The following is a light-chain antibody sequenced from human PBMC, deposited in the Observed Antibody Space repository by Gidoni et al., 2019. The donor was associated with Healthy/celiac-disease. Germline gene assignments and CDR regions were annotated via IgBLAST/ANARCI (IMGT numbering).Light chain of an antibody. J-gene: IGKJ1*01. V-gene: IGKV3-15*01. CDR1: QSVRSN. Sequence: DRVMTQSPATLSVSPGARATLSCRASQSVRSNLAWYQQKPGQAPRLLIYGASTRAPGIPARFSGSGSGTEFTLTLSSLQSEDFAVYYCQQYNNWSWTFGQGTKVEIK. CDR2: GAS. CDR3: QQYNNWSWT.